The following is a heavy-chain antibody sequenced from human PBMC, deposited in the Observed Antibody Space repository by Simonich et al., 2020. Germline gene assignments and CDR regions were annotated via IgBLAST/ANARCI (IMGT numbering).Heavy chain of an antibody. CDR3: ARPLGIVWAFDI. Sequence: QVQLQQWGAGLLKPSETLSLPCAVYGGSFSGYYWSWIRQPPGKGLEWIGEINHSGSTDYNPSLKGRVTISVDTSKNQFSLKLSSVTAADTAVYYCARPLGIVWAFDIWGQGTMVTVSS. D-gene: IGHD3-16*01. V-gene: IGHV4-34*01. J-gene: IGHJ3*02. CDR2: INHSGST. CDR1: GGSFSGYY.